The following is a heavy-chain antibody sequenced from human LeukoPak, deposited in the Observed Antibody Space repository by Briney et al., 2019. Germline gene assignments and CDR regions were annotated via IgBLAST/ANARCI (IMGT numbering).Heavy chain of an antibody. D-gene: IGHD3-10*01. J-gene: IGHJ4*02. V-gene: IGHV3-30-3*01. Sequence: GRSLRLSCAATGFTFSNYAIHWGRQAPGKGLEWVAFISDDGSSQHYADSVKGRFSISRDNSKNTLYLQMNSLRAEDTAVYYCARDTYGTPEYWGQGTLVTVSS. CDR2: ISDDGSSQ. CDR3: ARDTYGTPEY. CDR1: GFTFSNYA.